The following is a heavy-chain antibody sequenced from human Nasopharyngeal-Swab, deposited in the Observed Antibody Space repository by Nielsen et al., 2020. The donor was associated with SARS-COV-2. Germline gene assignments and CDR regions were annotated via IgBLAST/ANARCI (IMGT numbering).Heavy chain of an antibody. CDR1: GFTFSSYA. V-gene: IGHV3-30-3*01. D-gene: IGHD2-2*01. CDR3: ARDRDVVVPTYFDY. Sequence: GESLKISCAASGFTFSSYAMHWVRQAPGKGLEWVAVISYDGSNKYYADSVKVRFTISRDNSKNTLYLQMNSLRAEDTAVYYCARDRDVVVPTYFDYWGQGTLVTVSS. CDR2: ISYDGSNK. J-gene: IGHJ4*02.